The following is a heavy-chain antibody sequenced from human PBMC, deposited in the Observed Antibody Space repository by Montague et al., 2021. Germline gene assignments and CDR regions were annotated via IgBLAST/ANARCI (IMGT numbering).Heavy chain of an antibody. CDR2: INQDGSTR. CDR3: ARDSSGSLDY. J-gene: IGHJ4*02. CDR1: GFTFSPYW. D-gene: IGHD5-12*01. Sequence: SLRLSCAASGFTFSPYWMSLVRQAPGKGLEWVANINQDGSTRNYVDSVKGRFTISRDNAKNSLSLQMNSLRVEDTAIYYCARDSSGSLDYWGQGTLVTVSS. V-gene: IGHV3-7*01.